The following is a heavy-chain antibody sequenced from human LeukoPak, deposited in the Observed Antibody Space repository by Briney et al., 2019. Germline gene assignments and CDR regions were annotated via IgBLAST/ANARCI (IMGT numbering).Heavy chain of an antibody. J-gene: IGHJ4*02. D-gene: IGHD4-17*01. Sequence: GGSLRLSCAASGFTLGNYWMHRVRQAPGKGLVWVSRGDGDGSHSTYADSVKGRFTISRDNAKNTLYLQMNSLTGEDTAVHYRAYSDHFDNWGQGTLVTVSS. V-gene: IGHV3-74*03. CDR2: GDGDGSHS. CDR3: AYSDHFDN. CDR1: GFTLGNYW.